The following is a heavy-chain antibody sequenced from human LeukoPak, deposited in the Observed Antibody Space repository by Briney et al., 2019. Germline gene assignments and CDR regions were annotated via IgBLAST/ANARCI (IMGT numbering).Heavy chain of an antibody. D-gene: IGHD3-22*01. J-gene: IGHJ4*02. Sequence: PGGSLRLSCAASGFTFSSYGMHWVRQAPGKGLEWVAVISYDGSNKYYADSVKGRFTISRDNSKNTLYLQMNSLRAEDTAVYYCAKELDYDSSGYYDVGLGYWGQGTLVTVSS. CDR1: GFTFSSYG. CDR3: AKELDYDSSGYYDVGLGY. CDR2: ISYDGSNK. V-gene: IGHV3-30*18.